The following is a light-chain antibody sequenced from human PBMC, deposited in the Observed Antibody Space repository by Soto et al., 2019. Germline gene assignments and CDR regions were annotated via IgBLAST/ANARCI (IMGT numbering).Light chain of an antibody. CDR1: YSDIGCYNY. J-gene: IGLJ1*01. Sequence: SVLTQPPPASRSPGQSVTIPSTGTYSDIGCYNYVSWDEARPGEAPYSVVYEVTKRPSGVPDSIICSKSGNRTCLSVSVLEADDEVTYYCSSFKGTYSFGFGAG. V-gene: IGLV2-8*01. CDR3: SSFKGTYSFG. CDR2: EVT.